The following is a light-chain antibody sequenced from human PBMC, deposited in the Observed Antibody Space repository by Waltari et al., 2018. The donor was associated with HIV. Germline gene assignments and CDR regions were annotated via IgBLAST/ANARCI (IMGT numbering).Light chain of an antibody. Sequence: GLSPPPPVSKTLSQTAILTCDGHYNNVGSQGATWFQQHRGRPPKLLSYMANGRPSGVSGRFSASRSGDTAYLAISSLESEDEAYYFCSSWDSTLSAWVFGGGTQLTVL. CDR1: YNNVGSQG. CDR3: SSWDSTLSAWV. J-gene: IGLJ3*02. V-gene: IGLV10-54*01. CDR2: MAN.